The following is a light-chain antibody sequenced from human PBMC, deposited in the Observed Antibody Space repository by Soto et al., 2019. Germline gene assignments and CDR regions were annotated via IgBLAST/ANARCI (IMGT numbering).Light chain of an antibody. CDR3: QHLNSFPYS. CDR2: AAS. Sequence: DIQLTQSPSFLSASVGDRVTITCRARQGINNFLAWYQQKPGKAPKLLIYAASTLQSGVPSRFSGSGSGTDFTLTISSLQPEDFASYHCQHLNSFPYSFGQGTKLEIK. J-gene: IGKJ2*01. V-gene: IGKV1-9*01. CDR1: QGINNF.